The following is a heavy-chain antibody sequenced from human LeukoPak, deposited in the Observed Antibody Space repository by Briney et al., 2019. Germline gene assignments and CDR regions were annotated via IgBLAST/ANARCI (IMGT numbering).Heavy chain of an antibody. Sequence: SETLSLTCIVSGFSISIGYYWSWIRQPPGKGLEWIGEINHSGSTNYNPSLKSRVTMSVDTSKNQFSVKLRSVTAADTAVYYCARPEEYDSRGYSSYFQYWGQGTLVTVSS. CDR3: ARPEEYDSRGYSSYFQY. CDR1: GFSISIGYY. V-gene: IGHV4-34*01. D-gene: IGHD3-22*01. CDR2: INHSGST. J-gene: IGHJ1*01.